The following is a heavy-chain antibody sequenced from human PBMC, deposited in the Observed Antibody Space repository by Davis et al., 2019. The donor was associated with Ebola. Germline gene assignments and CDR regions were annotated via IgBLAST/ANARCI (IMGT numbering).Heavy chain of an antibody. CDR1: GYTFTSYY. Sequence: ASVKVSCKASGYTFTSYYMHWVRQAPGQGLEWMGIINPSGGSTSYAQKFQGRVTMTRNTSISTAYMELSSLRSEDTAVYYCARSWEYSSSSFLYYYYYGMDVWGQGTTVTVSS. CDR2: INPSGGST. J-gene: IGHJ6*02. V-gene: IGHV1-46*01. CDR3: ARSWEYSSSSFLYYYYYGMDV. D-gene: IGHD6-6*01.